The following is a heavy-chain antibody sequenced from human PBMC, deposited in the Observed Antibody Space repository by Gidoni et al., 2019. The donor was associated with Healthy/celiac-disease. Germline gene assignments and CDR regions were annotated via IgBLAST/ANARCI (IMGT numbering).Heavy chain of an antibody. CDR3: ARSLRISFYDY. Sequence: QLQLVESGGGVVQPWRSLRLSCAASVFTFSSYAMHWVRQAPGKGLEWVAVISYDGSNKYYADSVKGRFTISRDNSKNTLYLQMNSLRAEDTAVYYCARSLRISFYDYWGQGTLVTVSS. V-gene: IGHV3-30*04. CDR1: VFTFSSYA. CDR2: ISYDGSNK. J-gene: IGHJ4*02.